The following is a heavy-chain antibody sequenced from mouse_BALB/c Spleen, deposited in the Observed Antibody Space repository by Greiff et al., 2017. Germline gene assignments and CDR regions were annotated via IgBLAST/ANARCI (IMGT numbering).Heavy chain of an antibody. V-gene: IGHV5-6-4*01. Sequence: EVQLQESGGGLVKPGGSLKLSCAASGFTFSSYTMSWVRQTPEKRLEWVATISSGGSYTYYPDSVKGRFTISRDNAKNTLYLQMSSLKSEDTAMYYCTRDYYGRGYFDYWGQGSTLTGTS. CDR1: GFTFSSYT. J-gene: IGHJ2*01. CDR2: ISSGGSYT. CDR3: TRDYYGRGYFDY. D-gene: IGHD1-1*02.